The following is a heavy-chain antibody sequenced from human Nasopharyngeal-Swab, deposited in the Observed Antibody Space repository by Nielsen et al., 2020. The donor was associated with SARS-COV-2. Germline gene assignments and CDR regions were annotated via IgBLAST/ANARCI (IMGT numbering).Heavy chain of an antibody. D-gene: IGHD6-6*01. CDR2: IKQDGSEK. Sequence: WIRPPPGQGLEWVANIKQDGSEKHYVDSVKGRFTISRDNAKNSLYLQMNSLRAEDTAVYYCPRIQLSEYSTSYNFDYWGQGTLVTVSS. J-gene: IGHJ4*02. V-gene: IGHV3-7*01. CDR3: PRIQLSEYSTSYNFDY.